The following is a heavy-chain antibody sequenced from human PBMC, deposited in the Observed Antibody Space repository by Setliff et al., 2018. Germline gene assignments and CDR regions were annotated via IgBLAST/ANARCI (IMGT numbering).Heavy chain of an antibody. CDR3: SRLVRYCTTTTCQRASGAEF. D-gene: IGHD2-8*01. CDR2: IGVYSGNT. CDR1: GYTFTESI. J-gene: IGHJ4*02. Sequence: ASVKVSCKASGYTFTESIVSWVRQAPGQGLEWLGWIGVYSGNTYTAQRFQGRVTMTTDTSTNMAYLELRGLRSDDTAVYYCSRLVRYCTTTTCQRASGAEFWGQGTRVTVSS. V-gene: IGHV1-18*01.